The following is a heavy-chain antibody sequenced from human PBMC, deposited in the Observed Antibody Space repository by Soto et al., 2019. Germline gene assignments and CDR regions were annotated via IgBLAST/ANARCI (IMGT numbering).Heavy chain of an antibody. Sequence: EASVKVSCKASGGTFSSYAISWVRQAPGQGLEWMGGIIPIFGTANYAQKFRGRVTITADESTSTAYMELSSLRSEDTAVYYCASRSDIVVVVAAIQGAFDIWGQGTMVTVSS. CDR3: ASRSDIVVVVAAIQGAFDI. CDR2: IIPIFGTA. CDR1: GGTFSSYA. D-gene: IGHD2-15*01. J-gene: IGHJ3*02. V-gene: IGHV1-69*13.